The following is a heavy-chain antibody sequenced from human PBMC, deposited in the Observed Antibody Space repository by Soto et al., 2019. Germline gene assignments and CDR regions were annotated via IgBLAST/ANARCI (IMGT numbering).Heavy chain of an antibody. CDR3: AKARVGTTHFDY. J-gene: IGHJ4*02. V-gene: IGHV3-30*18. Sequence: QVQLVESGGGVVQPGRSLRLSCSASGFTFNDYVMHWVRQAPGKGLEWVSFISYDGNYKYYADSVKGRFTISRDTSKNTLYLQMNSLRPEDTAVYFCAKARVGTTHFDYWGQGTLVTASS. D-gene: IGHD1-26*01. CDR2: ISYDGNYK. CDR1: GFTFNDYV.